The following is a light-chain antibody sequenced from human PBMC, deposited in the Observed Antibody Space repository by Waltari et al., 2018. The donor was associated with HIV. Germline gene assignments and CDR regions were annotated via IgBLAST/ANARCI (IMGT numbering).Light chain of an antibody. J-gene: IGLJ2*01. CDR3: MIWHSSAVV. CDR1: SGIHVGTYR. CDR2: YKSDSDK. V-gene: IGLV5-45*02. Sequence: QAVLTQPSSLSASPGASASLTCTLRSGIHVGTYRIYWYQQKPGSPPQYLLRYKSDSDKQQGSGVPSRFSGSKYASANAGILLISGLQSEDEADYYCMIWHSSAVVFGGGTKLTVL.